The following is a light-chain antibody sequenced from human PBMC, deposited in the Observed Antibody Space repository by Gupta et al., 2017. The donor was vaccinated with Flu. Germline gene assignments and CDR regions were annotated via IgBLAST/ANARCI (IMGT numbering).Light chain of an antibody. V-gene: IGLV1-47*01. CDR2: SNN. J-gene: IGLJ3*02. CDR1: YSNIGRNS. CDR3: ASWDDSLSGTV. Sequence: HSVLTQPPSASGTPGQRVAISCSGDYSNIGRNSVYWYQQLPGTAPKLLIYSNNPRPSGVPERLSGSKSGTSASLAISGLRSDDEASYYCASWDDSLSGTVFGGGTKLTVL.